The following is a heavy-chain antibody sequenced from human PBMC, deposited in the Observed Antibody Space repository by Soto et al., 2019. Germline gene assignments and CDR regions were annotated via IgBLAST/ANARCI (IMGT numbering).Heavy chain of an antibody. CDR2: TDYSGDT. CDR3: ARAVGDHLYHLDY. CDR1: SDSISSYY. J-gene: IGHJ4*02. D-gene: IGHD6-19*01. Sequence: QVQLQESGPGLVRPSESLSLTCTVSSDSISSYYWIRIRQSPGKGLEWIGYTDYSGDTNYHTSLKTRVTTTGDTSMNQFSLRLSSVTAEDTAGDYCARAVGDHLYHLDYWGQGTLVTVSS. V-gene: IGHV4-59*08.